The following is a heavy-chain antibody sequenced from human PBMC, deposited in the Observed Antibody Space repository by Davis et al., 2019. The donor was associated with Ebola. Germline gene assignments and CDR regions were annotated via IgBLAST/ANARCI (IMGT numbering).Heavy chain of an antibody. CDR3: AKAARGLYYYDSSGYMIGAYYYYYYMDV. D-gene: IGHD3-22*01. CDR1: GFTFSSYA. Sequence: PGGSLRLPCAASGFTFSSYAMSWVRQAPGKGLEWVSAISGSGGSTYYADSVKGRFTISRDNSKNTLYLQMNSLRAEDTAVYYCAKAARGLYYYDSSGYMIGAYYYYYYMDVWGKGTTVTVSS. J-gene: IGHJ6*03. V-gene: IGHV3-23*01. CDR2: ISGSGGST.